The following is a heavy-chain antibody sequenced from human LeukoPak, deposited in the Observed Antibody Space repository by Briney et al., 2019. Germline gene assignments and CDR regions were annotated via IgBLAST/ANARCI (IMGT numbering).Heavy chain of an antibody. V-gene: IGHV1-18*01. CDR1: GYTFPTYV. D-gene: IGHD6-19*01. CDR2: ISTYNGNT. J-gene: IGHJ4*02. CDR3: AREDSSACYDY. Sequence: ASVKASAKPSGYTFPTYVITWLRKAPGQGLDGMGWISTYNGNTKYPQKVQGRVTMTTDTSTSTVYMELRSLRSDDTAVYYCAREDSSACYDYWGQGTLVTVSS.